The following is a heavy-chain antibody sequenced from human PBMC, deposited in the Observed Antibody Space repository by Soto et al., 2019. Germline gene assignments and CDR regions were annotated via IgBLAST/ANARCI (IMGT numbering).Heavy chain of an antibody. D-gene: IGHD3-22*01. Sequence: GGSLRLSCAASGFTFSNAWMSWVRQAPGKGLEWVGRIKSKTDGGTTDYAAPVKGRFTISRDDAQNTLYLQMNSLKTEDTAVYYFSAEPSYDSSGYLVDYWGQGTLVTVSS. J-gene: IGHJ4*02. CDR2: IKSKTDGGTT. V-gene: IGHV3-15*01. CDR3: SAEPSYDSSGYLVDY. CDR1: GFTFSNAW.